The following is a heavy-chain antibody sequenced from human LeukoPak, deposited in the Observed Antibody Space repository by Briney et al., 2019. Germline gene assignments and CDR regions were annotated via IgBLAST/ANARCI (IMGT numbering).Heavy chain of an antibody. D-gene: IGHD2-15*01. Sequence: SETLSLTCTVSGGSISSSSYYWGWVRQPPGRGLEWIGSIYYSGSTYYNPSLKSRVTISVDTSKNQFSLKLSSVTAADTGVYYCARQRRGIVVVDYWGQGTLVTVSS. V-gene: IGHV4-39*01. CDR2: IYYSGST. J-gene: IGHJ4*02. CDR1: GGSISSSSYY. CDR3: ARQRRGIVVVDY.